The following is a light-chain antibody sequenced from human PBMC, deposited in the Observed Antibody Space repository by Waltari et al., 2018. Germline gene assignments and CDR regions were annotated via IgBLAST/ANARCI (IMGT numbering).Light chain of an antibody. V-gene: IGLV1-47*01. CDR3: AAWDDTVSGVV. CDR2: RNN. Sequence: QSVLTQSPSTSGAPGQTVTISCSGSDSNIGGNYVFWYQQLPGTAPRLLIYRNNPRPAGVPDRSSGSKSGTTALLAISGLRSEDEADYYCAAWDDTVSGVVFGGGTKVTVL. J-gene: IGLJ3*02. CDR1: DSNIGGNY.